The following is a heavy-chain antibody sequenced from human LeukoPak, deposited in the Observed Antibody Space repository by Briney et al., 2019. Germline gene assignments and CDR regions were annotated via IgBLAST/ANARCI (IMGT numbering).Heavy chain of an antibody. J-gene: IGHJ4*02. D-gene: IGHD3-22*01. CDR2: ISGDGGST. Sequence: GGSLRLSCAASGFTFDDYAMHWVRQAPGEGLEWVSLISGDGGSTYYADSVKGRFTISRDNSKNSLYLQMNSLRTEDTALYYCAKSSPGYDSSGYYSYWGQGTLVTVSS. CDR3: AKSSPGYDSSGYYSY. V-gene: IGHV3-43*02. CDR1: GFTFDDYA.